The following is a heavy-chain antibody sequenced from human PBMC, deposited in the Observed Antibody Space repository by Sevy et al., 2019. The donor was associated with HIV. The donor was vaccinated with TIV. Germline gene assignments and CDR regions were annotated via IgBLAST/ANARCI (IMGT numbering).Heavy chain of an antibody. Sequence: GGSLRLSCAASGFRFNNFGMYWVRQAPGKGLEGVAFIRYDGINKYYVDSVKGRSNISRDNSKDTLYLEMKSLRLEDTAIYYCAKGGSGGIDHYGMDVWGQGTTVTVSS. CDR1: GFRFNNFG. J-gene: IGHJ6*02. CDR3: AKGGSGGIDHYGMDV. D-gene: IGHD6-25*01. CDR2: IRYDGINK. V-gene: IGHV3-30*02.